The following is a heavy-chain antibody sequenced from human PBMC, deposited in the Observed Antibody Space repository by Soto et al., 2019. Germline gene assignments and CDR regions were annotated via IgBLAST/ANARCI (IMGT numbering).Heavy chain of an antibody. V-gene: IGHV3-48*01. Sequence: VQLVESGGGLVQPGGSLRLSCAASGFTFSSYSMNWVRQAPGKGLEWVSYISSSSSTIYYADSVKGRFTISRDNAKNSLYLQMNSLRAEDTAVYYCARDGGAFDIWGQGTMVTVSS. CDR1: GFTFSSYS. D-gene: IGHD3-16*01. CDR2: ISSSSSTI. J-gene: IGHJ3*02. CDR3: ARDGGAFDI.